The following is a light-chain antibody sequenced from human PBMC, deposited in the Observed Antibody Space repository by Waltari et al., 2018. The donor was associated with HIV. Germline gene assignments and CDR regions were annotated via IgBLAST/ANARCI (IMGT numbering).Light chain of an antibody. CDR3: QQYNEWPPWT. J-gene: IGKJ1*01. CDR2: GAS. CDR1: QSVSSN. Sequence: ETVMTQYPATLSVSPGERATLSCRASQSVSSNLAWYQQKPGQAPRLLIYGASTRATGTPARFSGSGSGTEFTLTISSLQSEDFAVYYCQQYNEWPPWTFGQGTKVEIK. V-gene: IGKV3-15*01.